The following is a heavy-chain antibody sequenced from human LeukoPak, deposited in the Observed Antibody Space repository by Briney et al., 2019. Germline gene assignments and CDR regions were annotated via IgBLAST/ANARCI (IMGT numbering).Heavy chain of an antibody. J-gene: IGHJ4*02. D-gene: IGHD3-22*01. CDR2: IIPIFGTA. Sequence: ASVKVSCKASGGTFSSYAISWVRQAPGQGLEWMGGIIPIFGTANYAQKFQGRVTITADESTSTAYMELSSLRSEDTAVYYCARTISPYDSSGPYSYWGQGTLVTVSS. CDR1: GGTFSSYA. V-gene: IGHV1-69*13. CDR3: ARTISPYDSSGPYSY.